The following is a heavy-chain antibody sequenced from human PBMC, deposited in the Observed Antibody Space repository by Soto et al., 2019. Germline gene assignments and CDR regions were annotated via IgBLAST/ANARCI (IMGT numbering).Heavy chain of an antibody. CDR2: INPSGGST. CDR3: ARDQGLRSFDP. J-gene: IGHJ5*02. V-gene: IGHV1-46*01. Sequence: ASVKVSCKASGYTFTSYYMHWVRQAPGQGLEWMGIINPSGGSTSYAQKFQGRVTMTTDTSTSTAYMELRSLRSDDTAVYYCARDQGLRSFDPWGQGTLVTVSS. CDR1: GYTFTSYY.